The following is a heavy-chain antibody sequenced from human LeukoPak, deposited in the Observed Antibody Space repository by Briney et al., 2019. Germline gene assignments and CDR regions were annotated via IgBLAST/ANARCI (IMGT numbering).Heavy chain of an antibody. V-gene: IGHV4-39*02. CDR2: IYYSGST. Sequence: SETLSLTCTVSGGSISISSYYWGWIRQPPGQGLEWIGSIYYSGSTYYNPSLKSRVTISVDTSKNQFSLKLSSVTAADTAVYYCARESDPSWAFDIWGQGTMVTVSS. D-gene: IGHD2-2*01. CDR3: ARESDPSWAFDI. CDR1: GGSISISSYY. J-gene: IGHJ3*02.